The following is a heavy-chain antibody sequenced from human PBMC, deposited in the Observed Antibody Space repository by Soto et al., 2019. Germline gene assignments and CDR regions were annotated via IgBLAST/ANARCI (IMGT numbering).Heavy chain of an antibody. CDR3: ARNRGGYSSGLLGY. J-gene: IGHJ4*02. D-gene: IGHD3-22*01. V-gene: IGHV4-34*01. CDR2: INHSGST. Sequence: SETLSLTCAVYGGSFSGYYWSWIRQPQGKGLEWIGEINHSGSTNYNPSLKSRVTISVDTSKNQFSLKLSSVTAADTAVYYCARNRGGYSSGLLGYWGQGTLVTVSS. CDR1: GGSFSGYY.